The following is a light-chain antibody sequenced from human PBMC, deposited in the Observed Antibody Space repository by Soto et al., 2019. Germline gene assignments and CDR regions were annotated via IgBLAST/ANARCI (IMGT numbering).Light chain of an antibody. Sequence: QSALTQPASVSGSPGQSITISCTGTSSDVGGYNYVSWYQHHPGKAPKLMIYDVSNRPSGVSNRFSGSKSGNTASLTISGLQAEHEADYYCSSYTTSSTYVFATGSKVTVL. V-gene: IGLV2-14*03. CDR2: DVS. CDR3: SSYTTSSTYV. J-gene: IGLJ1*01. CDR1: SSDVGGYNY.